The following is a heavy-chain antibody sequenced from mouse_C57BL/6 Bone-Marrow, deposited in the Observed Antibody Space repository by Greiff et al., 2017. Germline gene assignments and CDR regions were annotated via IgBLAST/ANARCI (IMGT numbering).Heavy chain of an antibody. V-gene: IGHV5-15*01. D-gene: IGHD1-1*01. CDR3: AREGVLRSYAMDY. CDR1: GFTFSDYG. CDR2: ISNLAYSI. J-gene: IGHJ4*01. Sequence: EVKLMESGGGLVQPGGSLKLSCAASGFTFSDYGMAWVRQAPRKGPEWVAFISNLAYSIYYADTVTGRFTISRENAKNTLYLEMSSLRSEDTAMYYCAREGVLRSYAMDYWGQGTSVTVSS.